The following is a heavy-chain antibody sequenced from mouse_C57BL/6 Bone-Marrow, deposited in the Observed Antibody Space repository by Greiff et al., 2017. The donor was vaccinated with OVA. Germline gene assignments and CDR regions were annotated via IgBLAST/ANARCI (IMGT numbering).Heavy chain of an antibody. V-gene: IGHV1-55*01. CDR3: ARFKAGRYAMDY. CDR1: GYTFTSYW. Sequence: QVQLQQPGAELVKPGASVKMSCKASGYTFTSYWITWVKQRPGQGLEWIGDIYPGSGSTNYKEKFKGKATLTVDTSSSTAYMQISSLTSEDSAVYYCARFKAGRYAMDYWGQGTSVTVSS. CDR2: IYPGSGST. J-gene: IGHJ4*01. D-gene: IGHD6-1*01.